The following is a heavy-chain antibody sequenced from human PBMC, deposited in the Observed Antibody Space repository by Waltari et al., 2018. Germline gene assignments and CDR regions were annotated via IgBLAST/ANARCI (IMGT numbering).Heavy chain of an antibody. D-gene: IGHD2-2*01. CDR2: INPNSGGT. CDR1: GYTFTGYY. Sequence: QVQLVQSGAEVKKPGASVKVSCKASGYTFTGYYMHWVRQAPGQGLEWMGWINPNSGGTNYAQKFQGRVTMTRDTSISTAYMELSRLGSDDTAVYYCASALGCSSTSCYQGGGDYYGMDVWGQGTTVTVSS. CDR3: ASALGCSSTSCYQGGGDYYGMDV. J-gene: IGHJ6*02. V-gene: IGHV1-2*02.